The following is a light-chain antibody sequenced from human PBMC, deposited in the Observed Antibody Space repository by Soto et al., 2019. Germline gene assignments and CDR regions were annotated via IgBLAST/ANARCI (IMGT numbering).Light chain of an antibody. V-gene: IGLV2-14*01. CDR3: SSYTSSSTRV. J-gene: IGLJ1*01. CDR1: SSDVGVYKY. CDR2: DVT. Sequence: QSALTQPASVSGSPGESITISCTGTSSDVGVYKYVSWYQQHPGKAPKLMIYDVTNRPSGVSNRFSGSKSGNTATLTISGLQADDEADYYCSSYTSSSTRVFGTGTKVTVL.